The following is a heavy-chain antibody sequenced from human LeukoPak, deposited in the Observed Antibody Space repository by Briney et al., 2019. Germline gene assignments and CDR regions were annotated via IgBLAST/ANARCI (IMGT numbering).Heavy chain of an antibody. CDR1: GFTFSSYA. D-gene: IGHD6-13*01. V-gene: IGHV3-23*01. CDR3: AKDPPSSSWLYYFDY. CDR2: FSGSGGST. Sequence: GGSLRLSCAASGFTFSSYAMSWVRHSPGKGLEWVSAFSGSGGSTYYAYSVKGRFTISRDNSKNTLYMQMNSLRAEDTAVYYCAKDPPSSSWLYYFDYWGQGTLVTVSS. J-gene: IGHJ4*02.